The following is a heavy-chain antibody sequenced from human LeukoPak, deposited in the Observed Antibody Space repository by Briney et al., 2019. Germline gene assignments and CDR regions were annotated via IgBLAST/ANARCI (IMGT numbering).Heavy chain of an antibody. CDR1: GFTFSSYG. V-gene: IGHV3-30*18. CDR2: ISYDGSNK. J-gene: IGHJ4*02. CDR3: AKDSGGGFDY. D-gene: IGHD2-15*01. Sequence: PGRSLRLSCAASGFTFSSYGMHWVRQAPGKGLEWVAVISYDGSNKYYADSVKGRFTISRDNSKYTLYLQMNSLRAEDTAVYYCAKDSGGGFDYWGQGTLVTVSS.